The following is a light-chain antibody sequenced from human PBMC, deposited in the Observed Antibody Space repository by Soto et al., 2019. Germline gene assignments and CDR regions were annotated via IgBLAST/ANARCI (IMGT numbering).Light chain of an antibody. CDR3: QQYGSSMVPDT. V-gene: IGKV3-20*01. CDR2: GAS. J-gene: IGKJ2*01. CDR1: QSVSSSF. Sequence: EIVLTQSPGTLSLSPGESATLSCRASQSVSSSFLAWYQQKPGQAPRLLIYGASNRATGIPDRFSGGGSGTDFTLTISRLEPDDFAVYYCQQYGSSMVPDTFGQGTKLEIK.